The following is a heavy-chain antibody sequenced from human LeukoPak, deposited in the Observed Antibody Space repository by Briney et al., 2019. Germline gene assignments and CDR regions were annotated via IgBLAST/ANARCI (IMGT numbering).Heavy chain of an antibody. CDR2: INHSGST. Sequence: KPSETLSLTCAVDGGSFSGYYGRWIRQPPGKGLEWIGEINHSGSTNYNPSLKSRVTISVDTSKNQFSLKLSSVTAADTAVYYCARWEGGSYYDFDYWGQGTLVTVSS. V-gene: IGHV4-34*01. CDR1: GGSFSGYY. D-gene: IGHD1-26*01. CDR3: ARWEGGSYYDFDY. J-gene: IGHJ4*02.